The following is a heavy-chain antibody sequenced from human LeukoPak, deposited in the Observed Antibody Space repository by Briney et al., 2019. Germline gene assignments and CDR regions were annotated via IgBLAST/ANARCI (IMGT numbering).Heavy chain of an antibody. CDR1: GFTFINYW. CDR3: ARDIGYGSSL. CDR2: VNHDGSAT. Sequence: PRGSLRLSCAASGFTFINYWMYWVRQVPGKGLVWVSRVNHDGSATNYADSVKGRFTISRDNAKNTLYLQLNSLRAEDTAVYYCARDIGYGSSLWGQGTMVTVSS. V-gene: IGHV3-74*01. J-gene: IGHJ4*02. D-gene: IGHD6-6*01.